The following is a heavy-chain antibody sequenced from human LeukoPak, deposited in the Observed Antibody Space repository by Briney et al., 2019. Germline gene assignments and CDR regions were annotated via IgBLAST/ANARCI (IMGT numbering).Heavy chain of an antibody. J-gene: IGHJ6*03. D-gene: IGHD2-8*01. CDR2: IRSKANSYAT. CDR3: TSHCTNGVCYDWGYYYYYYMDV. V-gene: IGHV3-73*01. Sequence: QPGGSLRLSCAASGFTFSGSAMHWVRQASGKGLEWVGRIRSKANSYATAYAASAKGRFTISRDDSKNTAYLQMNSLKTEDTAVYYCTSHCTNGVCYDWGYYYYYYMDVWGKGTTVTISS. CDR1: GFTFSGSA.